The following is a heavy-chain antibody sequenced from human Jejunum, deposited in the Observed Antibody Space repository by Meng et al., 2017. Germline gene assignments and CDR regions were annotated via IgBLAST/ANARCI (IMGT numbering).Heavy chain of an antibody. D-gene: IGHD3-22*01. CDR1: GGSVSSDNW. CDR2: SLHSGRT. CDR3: ASNGFYSMVD. Sequence: SETLSLTCAVSGGSVSSDNWWSWVRQPPGEGLEWIGESLHSGRTNYNPSLKSRVTISEDKSKNQFSLRLSSVSAADTAVYFCASNGFYSMVDWGQGTLVTVSS. J-gene: IGHJ4*02. V-gene: IGHV4-4*02.